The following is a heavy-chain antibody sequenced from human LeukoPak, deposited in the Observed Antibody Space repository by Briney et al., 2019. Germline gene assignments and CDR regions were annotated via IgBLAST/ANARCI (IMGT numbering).Heavy chain of an antibody. CDR2: IIPILGIA. CDR3: ARLPVSGWYWYFDL. CDR1: GGTFSSYT. Sequence: GASVKVSCKASGGTFSSYTISWVRQAPGQGLEWMGRIIPILGIANYAQKFQGRVTITADKSTSTAYMELSSLRSEDTAVYYCARLPVSGWYWYFDLWGRGTLVTVSS. V-gene: IGHV1-69*02. J-gene: IGHJ2*01. D-gene: IGHD6-19*01.